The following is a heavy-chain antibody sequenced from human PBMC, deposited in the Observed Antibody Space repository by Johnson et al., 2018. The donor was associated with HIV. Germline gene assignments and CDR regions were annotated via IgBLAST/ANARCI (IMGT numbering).Heavy chain of an antibody. CDR3: ARDVIYYYDSSGYSGAFDI. D-gene: IGHD3-22*01. J-gene: IGHJ3*02. CDR2: ISYDGSNK. V-gene: IGHV3-30-3*01. CDR1: GFTFSSYA. Sequence: QVQLVESGGGVVQPGRSLRLSCAASGFTFSSYAMHWVRQAPGKGLEWVAVISYDGSNKYYADSVKGRFTISRDNSKNTLYLQMNSLRAEDTAVYYCARDVIYYYDSSGYSGAFDIWGQGTMVTVSS.